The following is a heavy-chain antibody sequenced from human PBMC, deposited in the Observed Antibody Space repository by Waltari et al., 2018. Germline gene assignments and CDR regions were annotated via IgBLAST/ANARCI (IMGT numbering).Heavy chain of an antibody. Sequence: QVPLQESGPGPVKPSQTLTLPCNVSGGSISRPYPWSWIRQSPGKGLEWIGYVYQSGSTLYNPTLNNRVTMSVDRSKNQFSLRLTSLTAADTAVYFCARGGGGYDKYYFDLWGQGTLVTVSS. CDR2: VYQSGST. D-gene: IGHD5-12*01. CDR3: ARGGGGYDKYYFDL. V-gene: IGHV4-30-4*01. CDR1: GGSISRPYP. J-gene: IGHJ4*02.